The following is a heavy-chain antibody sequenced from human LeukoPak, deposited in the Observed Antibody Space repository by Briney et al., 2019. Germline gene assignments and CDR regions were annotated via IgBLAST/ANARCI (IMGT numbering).Heavy chain of an antibody. CDR3: ARQNTAEQWLVQSWFDP. J-gene: IGHJ5*02. CDR1: GYSFTSYW. Sequence: GASLKISFKGSGYSFTSYWIGWVRPMPGKGLGWMGIIYPGDSDTRYSPSFQGQVTISADKSISTAYLQWSSLKASDTAMYYCARQNTAEQWLVQSWFDPWGQGTLVTVSS. CDR2: IYPGDSDT. V-gene: IGHV5-51*01. D-gene: IGHD6-19*01.